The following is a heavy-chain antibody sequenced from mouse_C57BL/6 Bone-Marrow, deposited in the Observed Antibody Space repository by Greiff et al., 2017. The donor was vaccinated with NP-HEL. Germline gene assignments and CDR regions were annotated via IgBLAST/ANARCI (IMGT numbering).Heavy chain of an antibody. CDR1: GFNIKDDY. CDR2: IDPENGDT. D-gene: IGHD1-1*01. J-gene: IGHJ4*01. V-gene: IGHV14-4*01. Sequence: VQLQQSGAELVRPGASVKLSCTVSGFNIKDDYMHWVKQRPEQGLEWIGWIDPENGDTKYASKFQGKATITADTSSNTAYLQLSSLTSEDTAVYYCTTGGSSPYAMDYWGQGTSVTVSS. CDR3: TTGGSSPYAMDY.